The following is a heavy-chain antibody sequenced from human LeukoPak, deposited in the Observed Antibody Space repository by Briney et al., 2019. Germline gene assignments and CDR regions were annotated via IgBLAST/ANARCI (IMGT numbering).Heavy chain of an antibody. D-gene: IGHD6-19*01. V-gene: IGHV4-34*01. J-gene: IGHJ4*02. Sequence: GSLRLSCAASGFTFSSYSMNWVRQAPGKGLEWIGEINHSGSTNYNPSLKSRVTISVDTSKNQFSLKLSSVTAADTAVYYCARTDSSGWYPYWGQGTLVIVSS. CDR2: INHSGST. CDR1: GFTFSSYS. CDR3: ARTDSSGWYPY.